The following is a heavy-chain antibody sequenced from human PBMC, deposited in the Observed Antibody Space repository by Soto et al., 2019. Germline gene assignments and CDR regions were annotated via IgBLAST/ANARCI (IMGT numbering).Heavy chain of an antibody. Sequence: GGSLRLSCAASGFTFSTFAMHWVRQAPGKGLEWVAVISNDGSNKYYVDSVKGRFAISRDNSKNTLYLQMNSLRTEDTAVYYCARSSVTIFGVVTGPYSYYGMDVWGQGTTVTVSS. D-gene: IGHD3-3*01. CDR1: GFTFSTFA. CDR3: ARSSVTIFGVVTGPYSYYGMDV. CDR2: ISNDGSNK. V-gene: IGHV3-30*09. J-gene: IGHJ6*01.